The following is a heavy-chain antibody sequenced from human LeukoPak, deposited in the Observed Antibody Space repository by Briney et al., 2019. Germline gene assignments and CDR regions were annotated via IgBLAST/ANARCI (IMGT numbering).Heavy chain of an antibody. CDR2: INPGDSET. Sequence: GESLKIACHGSGYSFTSYWIGWVRQMPGRGLEWMGIINPGDSETTYSPSFHGQVTISADKSISTAYLQWSSLKASDTAMYYCARRGYGSGTYYFDSWGQGTLVTVSS. V-gene: IGHV5-51*01. CDR3: ARRGYGSGTYYFDS. D-gene: IGHD3-10*01. J-gene: IGHJ4*02. CDR1: GYSFTSYW.